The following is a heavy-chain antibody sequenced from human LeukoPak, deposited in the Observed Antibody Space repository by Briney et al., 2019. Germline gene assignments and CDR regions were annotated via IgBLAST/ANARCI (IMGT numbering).Heavy chain of an antibody. Sequence: LSGGSLRLSCAASGFTVSSNYMSWVRQAPGKGLEWVSVIYSGGSTYYADSVKGRFTISRDNSKNTLYLQMNSLRAEDTAVYYCARDIRTTNDYWGQGTLVTVSS. J-gene: IGHJ4*02. V-gene: IGHV3-53*01. CDR3: ARDIRTTNDY. CDR2: IYSGGST. D-gene: IGHD2/OR15-2a*01. CDR1: GFTVSSNY.